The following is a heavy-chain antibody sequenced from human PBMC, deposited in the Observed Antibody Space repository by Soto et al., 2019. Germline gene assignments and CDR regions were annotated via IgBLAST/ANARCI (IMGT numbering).Heavy chain of an antibody. D-gene: IGHD3-22*01. CDR1: GGSISSSSYY. Sequence: SETLSLTCTVSGGSISSSSYYWGWIRQPPGKGLEWIGSIYYSGNAYYNPSLKRRVTISVDTAKNQFSLKLSSVTAADTAVYYCARSLTTHFYDSSGYSAPFDYWGQGTLVTVSS. V-gene: IGHV4-39*07. J-gene: IGHJ4*02. CDR2: IYYSGNA. CDR3: ARSLTTHFYDSSGYSAPFDY.